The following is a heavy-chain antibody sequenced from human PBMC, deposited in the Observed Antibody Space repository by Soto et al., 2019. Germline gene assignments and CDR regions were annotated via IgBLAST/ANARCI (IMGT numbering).Heavy chain of an antibody. Sequence: QVQLVESGGGVVQPGRSLRLSCAASGFTFSSYGMHWVRQAPGKGLEWVAVISYDGSNKYYADSVKGRFTISRDNSKNTLYLQMNGLRAEDTAVYYCAKAGEGDIVVVVAAHLHFDYWGQGTLVTVSS. CDR3: AKAGEGDIVVVVAAHLHFDY. J-gene: IGHJ4*02. CDR2: ISYDGSNK. V-gene: IGHV3-30*18. CDR1: GFTFSSYG. D-gene: IGHD2-15*01.